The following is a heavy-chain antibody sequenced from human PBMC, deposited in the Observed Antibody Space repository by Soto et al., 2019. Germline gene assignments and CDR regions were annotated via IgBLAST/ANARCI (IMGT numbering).Heavy chain of an antibody. CDR1: GFTFSRYA. CDR3: AKAPISLDGSGYYFASFDY. Sequence: DVQLLESGGALVQLGGSLRLSCAASGFTFSRYAMNWVRQAPGKGLEWVSTLSGSGSGSYYPDSLRGRFTSSRDNSKNTLYLQMNNLRAEDTAVYYCAKAPISLDGSGYYFASFDYWGHGTRVTVSS. CDR2: LSGSGSGS. D-gene: IGHD3-22*01. J-gene: IGHJ4*01. V-gene: IGHV3-23*01.